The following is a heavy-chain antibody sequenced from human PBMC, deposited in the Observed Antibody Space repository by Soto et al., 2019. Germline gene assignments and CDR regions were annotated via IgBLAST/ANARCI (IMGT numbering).Heavy chain of an antibody. V-gene: IGHV3-23*01. CDR2: ISGSGGST. J-gene: IGHJ3*02. Sequence: GGSLRLSCAASGFTFSSYAMSWVRQAPGKGLEWVSAISGSGGSTYYADSVKGRFTISRDNSKNTLYLQMNSLRAEDTAVYYCAKGLLTYYSDSSGHSTEGIWGQGTMVTVSS. CDR3: AKGLLTYYSDSSGHSTEGI. D-gene: IGHD3-22*01. CDR1: GFTFSSYA.